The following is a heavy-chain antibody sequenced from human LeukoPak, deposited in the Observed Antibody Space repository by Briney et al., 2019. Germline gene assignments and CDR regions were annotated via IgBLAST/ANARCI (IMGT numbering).Heavy chain of an antibody. Sequence: GGSLRLSCAASGFTFTNYWMTWVRQAPGKGLEWVANINKDGSVKYYVDSVKGRFTISRDNAKNSLYLQMNSLRAEDTAVYYCARIGYSSSCTDFWGQGTLVTVSS. CDR2: INKDGSVK. J-gene: IGHJ4*02. V-gene: IGHV3-7*01. CDR3: ARIGYSSSCTDF. D-gene: IGHD6-13*01. CDR1: GFTFTNYW.